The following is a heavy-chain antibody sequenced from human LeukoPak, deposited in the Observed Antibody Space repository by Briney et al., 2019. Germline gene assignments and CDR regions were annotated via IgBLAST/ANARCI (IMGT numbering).Heavy chain of an antibody. D-gene: IGHD3-22*01. Sequence: SVKVSCKASGGTFSSYAISWVRQAPGQGLEWMGRIIPILGIANYARKFQGRVTITADKSTSTAYMELSSLRSEDTAVYYCAREYYYDSSGYRHYYYYGMDVWGQGTTVTVSS. CDR1: GGTFSSYA. V-gene: IGHV1-69*04. CDR3: AREYYYDSSGYRHYYYYGMDV. CDR2: IIPILGIA. J-gene: IGHJ6*02.